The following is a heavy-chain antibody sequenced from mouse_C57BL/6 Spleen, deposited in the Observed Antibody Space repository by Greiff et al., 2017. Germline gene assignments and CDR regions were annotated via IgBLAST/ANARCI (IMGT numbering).Heavy chain of an antibody. D-gene: IGHD1-1*01. CDR2: INPSNGGT. V-gene: IGHV1-53*01. J-gene: IGHJ1*03. Sequence: QVQLQQPGTELVKPGASVKLSCKASGYTFTSYWMHWVKQRPGQGLEWIGNINPSNGGTNYNEKFKSKATLTVDKSSSTAYMQLSSLTSEDSAVYYGAHYYGSSLYWYFDVWGTGTTVTVSS. CDR3: AHYYGSSLYWYFDV. CDR1: GYTFTSYW.